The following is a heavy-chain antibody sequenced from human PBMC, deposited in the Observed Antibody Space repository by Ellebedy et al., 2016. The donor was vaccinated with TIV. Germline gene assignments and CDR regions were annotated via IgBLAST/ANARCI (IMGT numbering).Heavy chain of an antibody. CDR1: GFTFSSYA. J-gene: IGHJ6*02. CDR2: ISGSGGST. V-gene: IGHV3-23*01. CDR3: AKDPMVRGSYYYGMDV. Sequence: GESLKISXAASGFTFSSYAMSWVRQAPGKGLEWVSAISGSGGSTYYADSVKGRFTISRDNSKNTLYLQMNSLRAEDTAVYYCAKDPMVRGSYYYGMDVWGQGTTVTVSS. D-gene: IGHD3-10*01.